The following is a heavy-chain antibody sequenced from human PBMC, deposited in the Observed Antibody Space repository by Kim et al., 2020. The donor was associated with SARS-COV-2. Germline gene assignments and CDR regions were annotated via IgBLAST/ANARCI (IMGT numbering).Heavy chain of an antibody. CDR2: IYYSGST. Sequence: SETLSLTCTVSGGSISSGGYYWSWIRQHPGKGLEWIGYIYYSGSTYYNPSLKSRVTISVDTSKNQFSLKLSSVTAADTAVYYCARVHGPRVVGAFDIWGQGTMVTVSS. CDR3: ARVHGPRVVGAFDI. J-gene: IGHJ3*02. D-gene: IGHD2-2*01. CDR1: GGSISSGGYY. V-gene: IGHV4-31*03.